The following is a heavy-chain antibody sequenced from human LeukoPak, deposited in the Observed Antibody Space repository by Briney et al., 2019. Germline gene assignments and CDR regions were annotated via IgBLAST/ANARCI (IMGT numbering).Heavy chain of an antibody. CDR3: ARGSPEYFQH. CDR1: GGSISSYY. J-gene: IGHJ1*01. Sequence: ASETLSLTCTVPGGSISSYYWSWIRQPPGKGLEWIGYIYYSGSTNYNPSLKSRVTISVDTSKNQFSLKLSSVTAADTAVYYCARGSPEYFQHWGQGTLVTVSS. V-gene: IGHV4-59*08. CDR2: IYYSGST.